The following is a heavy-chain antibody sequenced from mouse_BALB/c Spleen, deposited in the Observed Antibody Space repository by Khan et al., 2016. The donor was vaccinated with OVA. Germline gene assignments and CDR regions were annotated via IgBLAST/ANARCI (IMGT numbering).Heavy chain of an antibody. J-gene: IGHJ2*01. CDR3: ARVGIIYYGNYAYYFDY. Sequence: EVELVESGGGLVQPGGSLKLSCAASGFTFSSYGMSWVRQTPDKRLELVATINTNVGSTYYPDSVKGRFTISRDNAKNTLYLQMSGLKSEDTAMYYCARVGIIYYGNYAYYFDYWGQGTTLTVSS. CDR2: INTNVGST. D-gene: IGHD2-1*01. V-gene: IGHV5-6-3*01. CDR1: GFTFSSYG.